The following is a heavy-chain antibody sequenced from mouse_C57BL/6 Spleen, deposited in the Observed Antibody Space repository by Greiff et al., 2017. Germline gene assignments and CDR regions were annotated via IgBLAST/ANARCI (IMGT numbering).Heavy chain of an antibody. Sequence: QVQLKESGAELARPGASVKMSCKASGYTFTSYTMHWVKQRPGQGLEWIGYINPSSGYTKYNQKFKDKATFTADKSSSTAYMQLSSLTSEDSAVYYCARPLGYAMDYWGQGTSVTVSS. V-gene: IGHV1-4*01. CDR2: INPSSGYT. CDR3: ARPLGYAMDY. J-gene: IGHJ4*01. D-gene: IGHD4-1*01. CDR1: GYTFTSYT.